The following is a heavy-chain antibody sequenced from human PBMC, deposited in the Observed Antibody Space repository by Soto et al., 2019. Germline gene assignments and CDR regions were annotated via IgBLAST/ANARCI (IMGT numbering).Heavy chain of an antibody. CDR2: ISDDGSSK. CDR1: GVIFSSYA. J-gene: IGHJ5*02. V-gene: IGHV3-30-3*01. D-gene: IGHD4-17*01. CDR3: TRADPTVTLSVFDP. Sequence: QVQLVESGGGVVQPGRSLRLSCVASGVIFSSYAMHWVRQAPGKGLGWVAVISDDGSSKYYADSVKGRFTISRDNSKNTLYLQMNSLSAEDTAVYYCTRADPTVTLSVFDPWGQGTLVTVSS.